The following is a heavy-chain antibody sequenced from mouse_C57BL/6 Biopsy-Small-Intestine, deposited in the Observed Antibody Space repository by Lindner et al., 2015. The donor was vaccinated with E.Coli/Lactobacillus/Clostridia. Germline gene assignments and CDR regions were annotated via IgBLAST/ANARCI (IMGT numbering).Heavy chain of an antibody. CDR3: ARSGDGYYPHYAMDY. Sequence: VQLQESGAELARPGASVKLSCKASGYTFTSYGISWMKQRTGQGLEWIGEIYPRSGNTYYSEKFKGRATLTADKSSSTAYMELRSLTSEDSAVYFCARSGDGYYPHYAMDYWGQGTSVTVSS. V-gene: IGHV1-81*01. CDR1: GYTFTSYG. CDR2: IYPRSGNT. J-gene: IGHJ4*01. D-gene: IGHD2-3*01.